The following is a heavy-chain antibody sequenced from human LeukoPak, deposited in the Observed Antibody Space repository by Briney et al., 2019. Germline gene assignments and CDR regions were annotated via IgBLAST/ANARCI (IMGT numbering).Heavy chain of an antibody. V-gene: IGHV3-23*01. J-gene: IGHJ4*02. Sequence: GGSLRLSCAASGFTFSSYAMSWVRQAPGKGLEWVSAISGSGGSTYYADSVKGRFTISRDNSKNTLYLQMSSLRAEDTAVYYCAKATTVTTIGYWGQGTLVTVSS. CDR3: AKATTVTTIGY. CDR1: GFTFSSYA. D-gene: IGHD4-17*01. CDR2: ISGSGGST.